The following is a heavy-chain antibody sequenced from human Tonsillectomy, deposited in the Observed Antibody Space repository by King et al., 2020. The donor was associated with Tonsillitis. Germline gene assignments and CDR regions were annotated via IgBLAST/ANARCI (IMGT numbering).Heavy chain of an antibody. CDR3: AHRGGYNWFDP. CDR2: IYWDDDN. Sequence: TLKESGPTLVKPTQTLTLTCTFSGFSLSTSGEGVGWIRQPPGKALEWLALIYWDDDNRYSPQPSVNSRLTITKDTSKNQVVLTMTNMDPVDTATYYCAHRGGYNWFDPWGQGTLVTVSS. CDR1: GFSLSTSGEG. J-gene: IGHJ5*02. V-gene: IGHV2-5*02. D-gene: IGHD3-10*01.